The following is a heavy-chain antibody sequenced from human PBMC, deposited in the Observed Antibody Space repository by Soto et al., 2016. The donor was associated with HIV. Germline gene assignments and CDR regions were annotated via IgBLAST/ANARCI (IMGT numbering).Heavy chain of an antibody. J-gene: IGHJ4*02. CDR2: INSDGNDT. CDR3: VRGRYFDWLPLDY. V-gene: IGHV3-74*01. Sequence: EVQLVESGGGLVQPGGSLRLSCAASGFIFNTYWMHWVRQAPGKGLVWVSRINSDGNDTNYADSVKGRFTIFRDNAKNTVYLQMNSLRAEDTAVYYCVRGRYFDWLPLDYWGQGTLVIVSS. CDR1: GFIFNTYW. D-gene: IGHD3-9*01.